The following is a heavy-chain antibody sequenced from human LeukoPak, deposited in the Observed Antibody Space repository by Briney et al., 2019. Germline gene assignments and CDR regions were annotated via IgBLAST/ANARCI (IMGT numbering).Heavy chain of an antibody. D-gene: IGHD3-22*01. CDR3: ARGAIIYYYDSSGLDY. J-gene: IGHJ4*02. V-gene: IGHV4-34*01. Sequence: SETLSLTCAVYGGSFSGYYWSWIRQPPGKGLEWIGEINHSGSTNYNPSLKSRVTISVDTSKNQFSLKLSSVTAADTAVYYCARGAIIYYYDSSGLDYWGQGTLVTVSS. CDR2: INHSGST. CDR1: GGSFSGYY.